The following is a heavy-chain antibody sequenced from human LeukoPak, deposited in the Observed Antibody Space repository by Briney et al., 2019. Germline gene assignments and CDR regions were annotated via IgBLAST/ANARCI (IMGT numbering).Heavy chain of an antibody. CDR3: AKDFSAVAGTKAFDY. V-gene: IGHV3-9*01. Sequence: GGSLRLSCAAAGFTFDDYAMHWVRQAPGKGLEWVSGISWNSGSIGYADPVKGRFTISRDNAKNSLYLQMNSLRAEDTALYYCAKDFSAVAGTKAFDYWGQGTLVTVSS. D-gene: IGHD6-19*01. CDR1: GFTFDDYA. J-gene: IGHJ4*02. CDR2: ISWNSGSI.